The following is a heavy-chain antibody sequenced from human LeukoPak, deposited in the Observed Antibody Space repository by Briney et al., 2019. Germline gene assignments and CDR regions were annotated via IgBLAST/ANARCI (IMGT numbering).Heavy chain of an antibody. CDR3: ARDGYSGYGAADY. V-gene: IGHV3-21*01. D-gene: IGHD5-12*01. Sequence: GGSLRLSCAASGFTFSSYSMNWVRQAPGKGLEWVSSISSSSSYIYYADSVKGRFTISRDNAKNSLYLQMNSLRAEDAAVYYCARDGYSGYGAADYWGQGTLVTVSS. CDR1: GFTFSSYS. CDR2: ISSSSSYI. J-gene: IGHJ4*02.